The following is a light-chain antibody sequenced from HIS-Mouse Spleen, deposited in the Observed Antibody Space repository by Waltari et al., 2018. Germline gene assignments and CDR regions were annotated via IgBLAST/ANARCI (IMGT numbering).Light chain of an antibody. V-gene: IGLV3-21*02. J-gene: IGLJ3*02. Sequence: SYVLTQPPSVSVAPGQTARITCGGNNIGSKSVHWYQQEPGQAPVLVVYEYSDRPSGIPERFAGSNSGNTATLTISMVEDGDEADYYCQVWDSSSDHPWVFGGGTKLTVL. CDR2: EYS. CDR1: NIGSKS. CDR3: QVWDSSSDHPWV.